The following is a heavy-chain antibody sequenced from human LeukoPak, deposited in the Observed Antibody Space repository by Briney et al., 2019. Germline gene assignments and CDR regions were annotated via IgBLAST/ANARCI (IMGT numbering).Heavy chain of an antibody. V-gene: IGHV3-74*01. CDR1: GFTFSNYW. CDR2: INSDGRST. D-gene: IGHD3-22*01. J-gene: IGHJ4*02. CDR3: ARGYYDSSGYYLIDY. Sequence: PGGSLRLSCAASGFTFSNYWMHWVRQAPGKGLVRVSRINSDGRSTSYADSVKGRFTISKDKAKNTLYLQMNSLRAEDTAVYYCARGYYDSSGYYLIDYWGQGTLVTVSS.